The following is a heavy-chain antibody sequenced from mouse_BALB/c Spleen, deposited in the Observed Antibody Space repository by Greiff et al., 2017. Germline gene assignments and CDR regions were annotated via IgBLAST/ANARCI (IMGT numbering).Heavy chain of an antibody. CDR1: GYAFTSYN. CDR2: IDPYNGGT. Sequence: EVQLQQSGPELVKPGASVKVSCKASGYAFTSYNMYWVKQSHGKSLEWIGYIDPYNGGTSYNQKFKGKATLTVDQSSSTAYMHLNSLTSEDSAVYYCARSALTSWFAYWGQGTLVTVSA. V-gene: IGHV1S135*01. D-gene: IGHD4-1*01. J-gene: IGHJ3*01. CDR3: ARSALTSWFAY.